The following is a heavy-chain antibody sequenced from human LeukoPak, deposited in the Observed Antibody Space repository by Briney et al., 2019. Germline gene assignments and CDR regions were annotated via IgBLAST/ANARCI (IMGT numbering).Heavy chain of an antibody. CDR1: GYTFTGYY. CDR3: ARGYVWGSYRYVY. V-gene: IGHV1-2*02. CDR2: INPNSGGT. J-gene: IGHJ4*02. D-gene: IGHD3-16*02. Sequence: ASVKVSCKASGYTFTGYYMHWVRQAPGQGLEWMGWINPNSGGTNYAQKFQGRVTMTRDTSISTAYMELSRLRSDETAVYYCARGYVWGSYRYVYWGQGTLVTVSS.